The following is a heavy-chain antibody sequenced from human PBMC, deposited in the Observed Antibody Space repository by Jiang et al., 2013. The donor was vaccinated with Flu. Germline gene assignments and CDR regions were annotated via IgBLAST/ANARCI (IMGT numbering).Heavy chain of an antibody. CDR2: IYYSGST. J-gene: IGHJ6*02. CDR3: ARDGSYYGMDV. V-gene: IGHV4-59*01. CDR1: GGSISSYY. D-gene: IGHD1-26*01. Sequence: PGLVKPSETLSLTCTVSGGSISSYYWSWIRQPPGKGLEWIGYIYYSGSTNYNPSLKSRVTISVDTSKNQFSLKLSSVTAADTAVYYCARDGSYYGMDVWGQGTTVTVSS.